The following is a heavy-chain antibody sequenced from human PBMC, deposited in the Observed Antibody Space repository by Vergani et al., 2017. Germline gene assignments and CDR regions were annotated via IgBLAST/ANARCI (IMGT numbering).Heavy chain of an antibody. CDR2: ISSSGNYV. J-gene: IGHJ6*02. CDR1: GFTFGSYS. D-gene: IGHD3-10*01. Sequence: EENLVESGGGLVKPGGSLRLSCVASGFTFGSYSVNWVRQAPGRGLEWVSSISSSGNYVYYTASVKGRFSISRDNAKSLLSLQMNSLRADDTAVYYCARDQGSGTNRHYYGMDVWGQGTTVTVSS. V-gene: IGHV3-21*06. CDR3: ARDQGSGTNRHYYGMDV.